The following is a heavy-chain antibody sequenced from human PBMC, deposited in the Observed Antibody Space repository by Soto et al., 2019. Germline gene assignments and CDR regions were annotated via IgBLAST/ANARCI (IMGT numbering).Heavy chain of an antibody. CDR1: GGSFSGYY. D-gene: IGHD6-19*01. CDR3: ARRGSGWYYFDY. J-gene: IGHJ4*02. CDR2: INHSGST. V-gene: IGHV4-34*01. Sequence: SETLSLTCAVYGGSFSGYYWSWIRQPPGKGLEWIGEINHSGSTNYNPSLKSRVTISVDTSKNQFSLKLSSVTAADTAVYYCARRGSGWYYFDYWGQGTLVTVSS.